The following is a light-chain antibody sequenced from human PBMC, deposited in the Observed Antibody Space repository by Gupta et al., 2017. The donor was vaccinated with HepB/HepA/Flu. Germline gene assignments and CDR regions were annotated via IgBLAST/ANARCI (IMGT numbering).Light chain of an antibody. J-gene: IGLJ2*01. CDR1: SSDVGGYNL. CDR2: DVS. V-gene: IGLV2-14*03. CDR3: SSYTSSSSYVV. Sequence: QSALTQPASVSGSPGQSITISCTGTSSDVGGYNLVSWYQQHPGKAPKLMIYDVSNRPSGVSNRFSGSKSGNTASLTISGLQAEDEADYYCSSYTSSSSYVVFGGGTKLTVL.